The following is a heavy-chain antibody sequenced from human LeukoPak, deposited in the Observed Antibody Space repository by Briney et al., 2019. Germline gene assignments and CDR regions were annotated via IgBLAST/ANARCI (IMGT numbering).Heavy chain of an antibody. Sequence: GGSLRLSCAASGFTFSSYSMNWVRQAPGKGLEWVSSISSSSSYIYYADSVKGRFTISRDNAKNSLYLQMNSLRAEDTAVYYCASAYSSSSYYLDYWGQGTLVTVSS. CDR2: ISSSSSYI. CDR1: GFTFSSYS. CDR3: ASAYSSSSYYLDY. V-gene: IGHV3-21*01. D-gene: IGHD6-6*01. J-gene: IGHJ4*02.